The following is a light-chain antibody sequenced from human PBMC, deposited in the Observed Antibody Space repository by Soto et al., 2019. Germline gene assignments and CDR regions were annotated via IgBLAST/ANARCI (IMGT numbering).Light chain of an antibody. CDR2: DVT. CDR3: GSYRSTTAV. Sequence: SALTQPASVSGSPGQSITISCTGTSSDVGGYNYVSWYQQHPGKAPKLMIYDVTNRPSGVSNRFSGSKSGNTASLTISGLQAEDEADYCCGSYRSTTAVFGTGTKLTVL. CDR1: SSDVGGYNY. J-gene: IGLJ1*01. V-gene: IGLV2-14*01.